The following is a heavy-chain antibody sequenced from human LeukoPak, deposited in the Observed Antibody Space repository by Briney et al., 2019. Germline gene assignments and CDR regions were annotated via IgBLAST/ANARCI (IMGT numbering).Heavy chain of an antibody. CDR1: GYTFTSYG. D-gene: IGHD3-22*01. V-gene: IGHV1-18*01. CDR3: ARELDYYDSSLPDY. Sequence: ASVKVSCKASGYTFTSYGISWVRQAPGQGLEWMGWISAYNGNTNYAQKLQGRVTMTTDTSTSTAYMELRSLRSDDTAVYYCARELDYYDSSLPDYWGQGTLVTVSS. CDR2: ISAYNGNT. J-gene: IGHJ4*02.